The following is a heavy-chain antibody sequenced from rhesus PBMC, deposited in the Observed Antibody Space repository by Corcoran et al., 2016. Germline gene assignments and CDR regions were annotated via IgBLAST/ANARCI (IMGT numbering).Heavy chain of an antibody. CDR1: GGSISGYYL. CDR3: ARGGGGSWNFDD. CDR2: IYGGSGST. Sequence: QVQLQESGPGVVKPSETLSLTCAVSGGSISGYYLWSWIRQPPGKGLDWIGYIYGGSGSTSYNPSLKSRVIISIDTSKNQFSLKLGSVTAADTAVYYCARGGGGSWNFDDWGQGVLVTVSS. D-gene: IGHD6-25*01. V-gene: IGHV4S7*01. J-gene: IGHJ4*01.